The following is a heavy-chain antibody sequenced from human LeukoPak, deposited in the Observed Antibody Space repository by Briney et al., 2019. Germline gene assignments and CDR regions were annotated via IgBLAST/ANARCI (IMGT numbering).Heavy chain of an antibody. V-gene: IGHV4-34*01. Sequence: SETLSLTCAVYGGSFSGYYWSWIRQPPGKGLEWIGEINHSGSTNYSPSLKSRVTISVDTSKNQFSLKLSSVTAADTAVYYCARRYYYEIDIWGQGTMVTVSS. CDR3: ARRYYYEIDI. J-gene: IGHJ3*02. CDR1: GGSFSGYY. CDR2: INHSGST. D-gene: IGHD3-22*01.